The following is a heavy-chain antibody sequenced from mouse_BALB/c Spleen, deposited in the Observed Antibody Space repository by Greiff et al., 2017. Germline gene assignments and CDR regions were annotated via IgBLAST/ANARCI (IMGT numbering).Heavy chain of an antibody. D-gene: IGHD1-1*02. CDR3: ALWGAMDY. CDR1: GYSITSDYA. Sequence: EVQLQESGPGLVKPSQSLSLTCTVTGYSITSDYAWNWIRQFPGNKLEWMGYISYSGSTSYNPSLKSRISITRDTSKNQFFLQLNSVTTEDTATYYCALWGAMDYWGQGTSVTVSS. V-gene: IGHV3-2*02. CDR2: ISYSGST. J-gene: IGHJ4*01.